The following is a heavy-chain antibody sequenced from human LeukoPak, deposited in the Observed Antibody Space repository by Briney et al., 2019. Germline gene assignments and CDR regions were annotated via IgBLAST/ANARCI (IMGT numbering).Heavy chain of an antibody. CDR2: ISAYNGDT. CDR1: GYTFTSYG. V-gene: IGHV1-18*01. D-gene: IGHD6-13*01. Sequence: ASVKVSCKASGYTFTSYGTRWVRQAPGQGLEWMRWISAYNGDTNYAQKLQGRVTMTTDTSTSTDYMERTSLRSDDTAGYYCARVPTNPIAAAALRWGFDYWGEGTLVTVSS. CDR3: ARVPTNPIAAAALRWGFDY. J-gene: IGHJ4*02.